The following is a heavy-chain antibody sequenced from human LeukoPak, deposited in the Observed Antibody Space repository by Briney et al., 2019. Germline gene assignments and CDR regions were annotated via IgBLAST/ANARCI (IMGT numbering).Heavy chain of an antibody. V-gene: IGHV3-30*01. CDR2: ISYDGSNK. D-gene: IGHD4-23*01. Sequence: PGRSLRLSCAASGFTFSSYAIHWVRQAPGKGLEWVAVISYDGSNKYYADSVKGRFTISRDNSKDTLYLQMNSLRAEDTAVYYCARVVRLDFDYWGQGTLVTVSS. CDR3: ARVVRLDFDY. J-gene: IGHJ4*02. CDR1: GFTFSSYA.